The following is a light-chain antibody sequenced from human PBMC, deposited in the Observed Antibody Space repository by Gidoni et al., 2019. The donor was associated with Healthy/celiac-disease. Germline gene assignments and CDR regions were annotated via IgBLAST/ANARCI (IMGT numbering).Light chain of an antibody. Sequence: EIMLTQSPATLSLSPGERATLSCRASQSVSSDLAWYQQKPGQAPRLLISDASNRATGIPARFSGSGSGTDFTLTIRSLEPEAFAVYYCQQRSNWPPTFGQGTKVEIK. J-gene: IGKJ1*01. CDR1: QSVSSD. CDR3: QQRSNWPPT. V-gene: IGKV3-11*01. CDR2: DAS.